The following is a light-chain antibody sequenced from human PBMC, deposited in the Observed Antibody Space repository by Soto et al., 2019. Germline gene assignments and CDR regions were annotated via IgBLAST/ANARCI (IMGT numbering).Light chain of an antibody. CDR2: DAS. CDR3: QQRSKWPPEVT. V-gene: IGKV3-11*01. Sequence: EIVLTQSPATLSLSPGERATLSFRASQSVSSYLAWYQQKPGQAPRLLIYDASNRATGISARFSGSGSGTDFTLTISSLEPEDFAVYYCQQRSKWPPEVTFGQGTRLEIK. CDR1: QSVSSY. J-gene: IGKJ5*01.